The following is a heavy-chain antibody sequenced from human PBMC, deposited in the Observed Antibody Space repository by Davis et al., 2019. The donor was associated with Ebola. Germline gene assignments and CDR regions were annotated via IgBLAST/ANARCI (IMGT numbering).Heavy chain of an antibody. CDR3: ARSPPYTAMALYGRWFDP. D-gene: IGHD5-18*01. CDR2: IYHSGST. Sequence: MPGGSLRLSCAVSGGSISSSNWWSWVRQPPGKGPEWIGEIYHSGSTNYNPSLKSRVTISVDKSKNQFSLKLSSVTAADTAVYYCARSPPYTAMALYGRWFDPWGQGTLVTVSS. V-gene: IGHV4-4*02. J-gene: IGHJ5*02. CDR1: GGSISSSNW.